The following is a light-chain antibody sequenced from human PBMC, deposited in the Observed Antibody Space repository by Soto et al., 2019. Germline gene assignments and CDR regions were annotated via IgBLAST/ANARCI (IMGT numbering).Light chain of an antibody. CDR3: QQYNSYSRYT. CDR2: KAS. CDR1: QSVSSR. V-gene: IGKV1-5*03. Sequence: DIEMTQSPATLSSSLGERATITCRASQSVSSRLAWYQQKPGKAPMLLIYKASSLVTGFPSRFSGSGSGTEFTLTISSLKPDDFATYYCQQYNSYSRYTFGQGTKVEIK. J-gene: IGKJ2*01.